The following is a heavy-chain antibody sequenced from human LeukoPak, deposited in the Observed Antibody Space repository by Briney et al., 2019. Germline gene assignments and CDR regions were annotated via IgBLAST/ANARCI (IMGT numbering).Heavy chain of an antibody. CDR2: MNPNSGNT. CDR3: ARGILRQQLVHTY. D-gene: IGHD6-13*01. V-gene: IGHV1-8*01. CDR1: AYTFTSYD. Sequence: ASVKVSCKASAYTFTSYDINLVRHATGQGLEWMGWMNPNSGNTGYAQKFQGRVTMTRNTSISTAYMELSSLRSEDTAVYYCARGILRQQLVHTYWGQGTLVTASS. J-gene: IGHJ4*02.